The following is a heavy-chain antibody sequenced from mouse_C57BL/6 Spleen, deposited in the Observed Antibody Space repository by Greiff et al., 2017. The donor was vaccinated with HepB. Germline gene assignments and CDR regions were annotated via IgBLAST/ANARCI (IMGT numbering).Heavy chain of an antibody. V-gene: IGHV1-55*01. CDR1: GYTFTSYW. Sequence: QVQLKESGAELVKPGASVKMSCKASGYTFTSYWITWVKQRPGQGLEWIGDIYPGSGSTNYNEKFKSKATLTVDTSSSTAYMQLSSLTSEDSAVYYCARGGLRRGTWFAYWGQGTLVTVSA. CDR2: IYPGSGST. J-gene: IGHJ3*01. CDR3: ARGGLRRGTWFAY. D-gene: IGHD2-4*01.